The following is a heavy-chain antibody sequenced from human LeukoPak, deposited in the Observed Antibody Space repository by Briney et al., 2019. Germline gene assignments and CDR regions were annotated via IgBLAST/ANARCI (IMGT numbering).Heavy chain of an antibody. CDR2: ISGSGGST. CDR3: ARVGFSVLRYFDWLLDY. Sequence: GGSLRLSCAASGFTFSSYAMSWVRQAPGKGLEWVSAISGSGGSTYYADSVKGRFTISRDNSKNTLYLQMNSLRAEDTAVYYCARVGFSVLRYFDWLLDYWGQGTLVTVSS. J-gene: IGHJ4*02. D-gene: IGHD3-9*01. V-gene: IGHV3-23*01. CDR1: GFTFSSYA.